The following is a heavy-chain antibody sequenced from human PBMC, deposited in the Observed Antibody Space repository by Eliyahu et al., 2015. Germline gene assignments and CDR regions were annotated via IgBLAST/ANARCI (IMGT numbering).Heavy chain of an antibody. CDR1: GFPFSDYH. CDR2: IGSTGRTT. Sequence: VQLVESGGGLVKPGGSLRLSCTASGFPFSDYHMTWIRQXPGKGLEWISYIGSTGRTTKYADSVKGRFTISRDDAKNSLFLQMNNLRAEDTAVYYCASLGLSIYDPFDIWGQGTMVAVSS. J-gene: IGHJ3*02. CDR3: ASLGLSIYDPFDI. V-gene: IGHV3-11*01. D-gene: IGHD1-26*01.